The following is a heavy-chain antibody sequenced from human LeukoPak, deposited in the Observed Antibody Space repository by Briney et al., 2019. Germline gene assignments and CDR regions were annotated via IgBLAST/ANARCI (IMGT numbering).Heavy chain of an antibody. Sequence: GGSLRLSCAASGFTFSSYAMHWVRQAPGKGLEYVSAITRDGGSTFYANSVNGRFTISRDNSKNTLYLQIGSLRTDDMAMYYCAKVVGYGSGWYYEYWGQGTLVTVSS. V-gene: IGHV3-64*01. J-gene: IGHJ4*02. CDR1: GFTFSSYA. CDR2: ITRDGGST. D-gene: IGHD6-19*01. CDR3: AKVVGYGSGWYYEY.